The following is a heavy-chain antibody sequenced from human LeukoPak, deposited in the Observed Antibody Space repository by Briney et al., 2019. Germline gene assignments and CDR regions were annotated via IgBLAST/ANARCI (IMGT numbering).Heavy chain of an antibody. D-gene: IGHD2-15*01. CDR3: ARVSVGWQLLYAFDI. V-gene: IGHV3-30*01. CDR2: ISYDGSNK. Sequence: PGRSLRLSCAASGFTFSSYAMHWVRQAPGKGLEWVAVISYDGSNKYYVDSVKGRFTISRDNSKNTLYLQMNSLRAEDTAVYYCARVSVGWQLLYAFDIWGQGTMVTVSS. J-gene: IGHJ3*02. CDR1: GFTFSSYA.